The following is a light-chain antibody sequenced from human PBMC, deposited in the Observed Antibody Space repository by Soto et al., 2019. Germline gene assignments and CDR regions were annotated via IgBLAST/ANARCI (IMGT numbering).Light chain of an antibody. Sequence: EIVLTQSPATLSLSPGERATLSCRASRTVNNYLAWYQQKPGQAPRLLIYDAFIWAAGIPARFSGRGSGTDFTLTISNLEPEDFAVYFCQQRSDWPPITFGQGTRVELK. V-gene: IGKV3-11*01. CDR1: RTVNNY. J-gene: IGKJ5*01. CDR2: DAF. CDR3: QQRSDWPPIT.